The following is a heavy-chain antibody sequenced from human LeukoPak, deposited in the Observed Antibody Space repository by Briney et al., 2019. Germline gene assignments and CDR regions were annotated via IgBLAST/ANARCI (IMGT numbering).Heavy chain of an antibody. J-gene: IGHJ4*02. D-gene: IGHD3-22*01. CDR3: ARTLAARDTSAYIDY. V-gene: IGHV3-7*01. Sequence: GGSLRLSCAAYGFTFSNYWMTWVRQAPGKGLEWVANIKEDGSEDNYVDSVKGRFTISRDNARNSLYLQMNSLRDEDTAVYFCARTLAARDTSAYIDYWGQGTLVTVSS. CDR1: GFTFSNYW. CDR2: IKEDGSED.